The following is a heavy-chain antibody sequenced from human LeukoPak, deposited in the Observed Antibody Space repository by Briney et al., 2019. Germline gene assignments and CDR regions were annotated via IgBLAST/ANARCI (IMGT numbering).Heavy chain of an antibody. Sequence: ASVKVSCKVSGYTFTSYGISWVRQAPGQGLEWMGWISAYNGNTNYAQKLQGRVTMTTDTSTSTAYMELRSLRSDDTAVYYCARDRYDFWSGYPKSSYYFDYWGQGTLVTVSS. CDR1: GYTFTSYG. V-gene: IGHV1-18*01. CDR2: ISAYNGNT. J-gene: IGHJ4*02. CDR3: ARDRYDFWSGYPKSSYYFDY. D-gene: IGHD3-3*01.